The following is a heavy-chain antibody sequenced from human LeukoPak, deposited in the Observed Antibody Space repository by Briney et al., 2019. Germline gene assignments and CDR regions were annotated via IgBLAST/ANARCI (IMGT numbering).Heavy chain of an antibody. CDR1: GGSTSSYY. CDR3: ARDRYSNYGYYYYYMDV. J-gene: IGHJ6*03. V-gene: IGHV4-4*07. CDR2: IYTSGST. D-gene: IGHD4-11*01. Sequence: SETLSLTCTVSGGSTSSYYWSWIRQPAGKGLEWIGRIYTSGSTNYNPSLKSRVTMSVDTSKNQFSLKLSSVTAADTAVYYCARDRYSNYGYYYYYMDVWGKGTTVTVSS.